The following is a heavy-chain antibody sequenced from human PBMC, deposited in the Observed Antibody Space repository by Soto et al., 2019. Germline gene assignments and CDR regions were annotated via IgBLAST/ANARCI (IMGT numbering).Heavy chain of an antibody. V-gene: IGHV3-15*07. D-gene: IGHD1-26*01. CDR3: ATVRGDLLY. CDR1: GFTFSSAW. Sequence: EVQLVESGGGLVKPGGSLRLSCAASGFTFSSAWMNWVRQAPGKGLEWVGRVKSKIDGGTTANAAPVKGRFSISRDDAKNTLYLQMNSLRSENTAVYYCATVRGDLLYWGQGTLVTVSS. J-gene: IGHJ4*02. CDR2: VKSKIDGGTT.